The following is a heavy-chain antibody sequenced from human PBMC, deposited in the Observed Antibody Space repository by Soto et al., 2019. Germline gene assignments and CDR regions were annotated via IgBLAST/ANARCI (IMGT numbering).Heavy chain of an antibody. Sequence: EVQLVESGGGLVKPGGSLRLSCAASGFTFSSYSMNWVRQAPGKGLEWVSSISSSSSYIYYADSVKGRFTISRDNAKNSLFLQRNCLRAEDTAVYYCASVLEGATTPGYYYGMDVWGQGTTVTVSS. CDR1: GFTFSSYS. D-gene: IGHD1-26*01. CDR2: ISSSSSYI. CDR3: ASVLEGATTPGYYYGMDV. V-gene: IGHV3-21*01. J-gene: IGHJ6*02.